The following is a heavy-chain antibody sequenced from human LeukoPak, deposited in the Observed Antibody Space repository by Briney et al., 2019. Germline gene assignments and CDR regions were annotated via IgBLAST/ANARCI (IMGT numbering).Heavy chain of an antibody. V-gene: IGHV4-39*01. CDR1: GGSISSSSYY. Sequence: SETLSLTCTVSGGSISSSSYYWGWIRQPPGKGLEWIGSIYYSGSTYYNPSLRSRVTISVDTSKTHFSLKLSSVTAADTAVYYCARRSTVTNWFDPWGQGTLVTVSS. J-gene: IGHJ5*02. CDR2: IYYSGST. D-gene: IGHD4-17*01. CDR3: ARRSTVTNWFDP.